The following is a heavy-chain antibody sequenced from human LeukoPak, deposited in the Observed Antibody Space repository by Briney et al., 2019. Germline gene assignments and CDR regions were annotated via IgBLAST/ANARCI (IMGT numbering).Heavy chain of an antibody. D-gene: IGHD3-22*01. CDR2: MYLSGTT. CDR3: AGLVGRYSSGLYYYYFDY. V-gene: IGHV4-4*02. CDR1: GDSINSLDL. Sequence: SETLSLTCTVSGDSINSLDLWSWVRQPPGKGLEWIGEMYLSGTTHSNPSIKSRVTISIDKSKNQFFLNLSSVTAADTAVYYCAGLVGRYSSGLYYYYFDYWGQGTLVTVSS. J-gene: IGHJ4*02.